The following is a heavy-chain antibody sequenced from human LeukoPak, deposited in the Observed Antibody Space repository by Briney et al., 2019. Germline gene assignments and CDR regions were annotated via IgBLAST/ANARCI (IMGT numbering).Heavy chain of an antibody. V-gene: IGHV1-46*04. CDR2: INPSGGYT. J-gene: IGHJ4*02. CDR1: GYTFTSYY. Sequence: ASVKVSCKASGYTFTSYYMHWVRQAPGQGLEWMGTINPSGGYTSYAQKLQGRVTMTRDTSTSTVYMEMSSLRSEDTALYYCARERGIAARRRGYYFDYWGQGTLVTVSS. CDR3: ARERGIAARRRGYYFDY. D-gene: IGHD6-6*01.